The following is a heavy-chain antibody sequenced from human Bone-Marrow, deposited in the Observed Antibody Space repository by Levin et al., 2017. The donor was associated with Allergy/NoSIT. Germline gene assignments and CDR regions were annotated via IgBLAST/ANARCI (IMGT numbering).Heavy chain of an antibody. CDR2: IYYSGST. Sequence: SETLSLPFPFSLSSLLLSSSSFLFLPPLPGKVLEWLGYIYYSGSTYYNPSLQSRITISVDTSNNQFSLNLSSVTAADTAVYYCARDNRIENWFHPWGQGTLVTVSS. CDR1: LSSLLLSSSS. CDR3: ARDNRIENWFHP. J-gene: IGHJ5*02. D-gene: IGHD2/OR15-2a*01. V-gene: IGHV4-31*03.